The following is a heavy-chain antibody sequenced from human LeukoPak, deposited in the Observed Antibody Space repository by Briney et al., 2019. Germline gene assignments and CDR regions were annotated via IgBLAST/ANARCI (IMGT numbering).Heavy chain of an antibody. J-gene: IGHJ3*02. D-gene: IGHD6-19*01. Sequence: GGSLRLSCAASGFTFSDYYMSWIRQAPGKGLEWVSYISSSGSTIYYADSVKGRFTISRDNAKNSLYLQMNSLRAEDTAVYYCARHHTSYSSGWVVNDAFDIWGQGTMVTVSS. CDR2: ISSSGSTI. CDR1: GFTFSDYY. V-gene: IGHV3-11*01. CDR3: ARHHTSYSSGWVVNDAFDI.